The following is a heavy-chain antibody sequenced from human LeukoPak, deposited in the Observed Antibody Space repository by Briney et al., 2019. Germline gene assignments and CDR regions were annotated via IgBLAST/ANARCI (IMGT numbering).Heavy chain of an antibody. D-gene: IGHD3-10*01. V-gene: IGHV3-7*01. CDR1: GFTFSSYW. Sequence: GGSLRLSCAASGFTFSSYWMSWVRQAPGKGLEWVANIKHDGSDKYYVDSVKGRFTISRDNAKNSLYLQMNSLRAEDTAMYYCARDLWFGEFPYHFDQWGQGTLVTVSS. CDR3: ARDLWFGEFPYHFDQ. J-gene: IGHJ4*02. CDR2: IKHDGSDK.